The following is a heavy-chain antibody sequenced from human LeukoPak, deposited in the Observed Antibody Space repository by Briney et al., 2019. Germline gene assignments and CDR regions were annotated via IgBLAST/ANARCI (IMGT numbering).Heavy chain of an antibody. CDR1: GFTFSSYA. D-gene: IGHD3-22*01. J-gene: IGHJ4*02. V-gene: IGHV3-23*01. CDR2: ISGSGGST. CDR3: AKGNVYDSSGYYLYYFDY. Sequence: GGSLRLSCAASGFTFSSYAMSWVRQAPGKGLEWVSAISGSGGSTYYADSVKGRFTISRDNSKNTLYLQMNSLRAEDTAVYYCAKGNVYDSSGYYLYYFDYWGQGTLVTVSS.